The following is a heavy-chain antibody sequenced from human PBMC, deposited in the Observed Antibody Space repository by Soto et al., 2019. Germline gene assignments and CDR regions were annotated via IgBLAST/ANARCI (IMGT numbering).Heavy chain of an antibody. V-gene: IGHV4-59*01. CDR3: ARARYAIFGVVYYYYYMDV. CDR2: IYYSGST. D-gene: IGHD3-3*01. CDR1: GGSISSYY. J-gene: IGHJ6*03. Sequence: SETLSLTCTVSGGSISSYYWSWIRQPPGKGLEWIGYIYYSGSTNYNPSLKSRVTISVDTSKNQFSLKLSSVTAADTAVYYCARARYAIFGVVYYYYYMDVWGKGTTVTVSS.